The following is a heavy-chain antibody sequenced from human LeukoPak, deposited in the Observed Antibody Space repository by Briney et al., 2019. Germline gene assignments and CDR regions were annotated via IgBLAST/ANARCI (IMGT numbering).Heavy chain of an antibody. CDR3: ARYPVDY. Sequence: GASVKVSCKTSGGTFSSSAITWVRQAPGQGLEWMGWISAYNGNTNYAQKLQGRVTMTTDTSTSTAYMELRSLRSDDTALYYCARYPVDYWGQGTLVTVSS. CDR1: GGTFSSSA. J-gene: IGHJ4*02. CDR2: ISAYNGNT. V-gene: IGHV1-18*01.